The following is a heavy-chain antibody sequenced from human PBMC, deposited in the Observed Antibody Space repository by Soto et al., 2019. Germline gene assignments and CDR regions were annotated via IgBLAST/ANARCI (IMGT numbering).Heavy chain of an antibody. CDR2: IYYSGST. Sequence: SETLSLTCTVSGGSSSRGDYYWSWIRQPPGKGLEWIGYIYYSGSTYYNPSLKSRVTISVDTSKNQFSLKLSSVTAADTAVYYCARSPRIYRGSGCYIDYWGQGTLVTVSS. D-gene: IGHD3-10*01. V-gene: IGHV4-30-4*01. CDR3: ARSPRIYRGSGCYIDY. CDR1: GGSSSRGDYY. J-gene: IGHJ4*02.